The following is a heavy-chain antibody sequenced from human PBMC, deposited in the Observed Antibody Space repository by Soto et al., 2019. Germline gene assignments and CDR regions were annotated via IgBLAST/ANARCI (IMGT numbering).Heavy chain of an antibody. Sequence: EVQLVESGGGLVQPGASLRLSCAVSGFPFGTFTMHWVRQAPGKGLEWVSSLSDNVGTTHYAYSVKGRFTINRDKSKKTLSLQINHLIAEDTAVYYGAKQFIGGRLHSPFDRWGQGTLVTVCS. V-gene: IGHV3-23*04. CDR1: GFPFGTFT. J-gene: IGHJ4*02. D-gene: IGHD2-15*01. CDR2: LSDNVGTT. CDR3: AKQFIGGRLHSPFDR.